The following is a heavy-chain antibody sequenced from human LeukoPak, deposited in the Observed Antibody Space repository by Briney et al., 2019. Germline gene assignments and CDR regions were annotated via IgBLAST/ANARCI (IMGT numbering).Heavy chain of an antibody. CDR3: ARALGEGPDGFDP. J-gene: IGHJ5*02. Sequence: SGTLSLTCAVSGGSISSSNWWSWVRQPPGKGLEWIGEIYHSGSTNYNPSLKSRVTISVDKSKNQFSLKLSSVTAADAAVYYCARALGEGPDGFDPWSQGTLVTVSS. CDR1: GGSISSSNW. V-gene: IGHV4-4*02. D-gene: IGHD3-10*01. CDR2: IYHSGST.